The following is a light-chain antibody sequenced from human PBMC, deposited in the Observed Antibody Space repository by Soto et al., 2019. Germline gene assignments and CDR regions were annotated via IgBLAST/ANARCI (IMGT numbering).Light chain of an antibody. CDR3: QQYNDWPLT. Sequence: EILMTQSPVTLSVCPGERATLSCRASQSVSSNLAWYQQKPGQAPSLLIYGAFTRATGIPARFSGTGSGTEFTLTISSLQSEDFALYYCQQYNDWPLTFGQGTKVEI. J-gene: IGKJ1*01. CDR2: GAF. V-gene: IGKV3-15*01. CDR1: QSVSSN.